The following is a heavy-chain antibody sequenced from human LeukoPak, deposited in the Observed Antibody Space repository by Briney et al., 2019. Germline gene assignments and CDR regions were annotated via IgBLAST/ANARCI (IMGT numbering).Heavy chain of an antibody. J-gene: IGHJ5*02. CDR3: ARDLSGLERLGEHNWFDP. CDR2: IIPILGIA. CDR1: GGTFSSYT. D-gene: IGHD1-1*01. V-gene: IGHV1-69*04. Sequence: SVKVSCKASGGTFSSYTISWVRQAPGQGLEWMGRIIPILGIANYAQKFQGRVTITADKSTSTAYMELSSLRSGDTAVYYCARDLSGLERLGEHNWFDPWGQGTLVTVSS.